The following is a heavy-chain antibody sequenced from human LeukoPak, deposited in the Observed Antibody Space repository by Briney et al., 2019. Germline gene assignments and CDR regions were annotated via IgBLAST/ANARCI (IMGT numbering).Heavy chain of an antibody. Sequence: GGSLRLSCAASGFTFSSYEMNWVRQAPGKGLEWGSYISSSGSTIYYADSVKGRFTISRDNAKNSLYLQMNSLRAEDTAVYYCARDAVVRGVIITDYWGQGTLVTVSS. CDR3: ARDAVVRGVIITDY. D-gene: IGHD3-10*01. J-gene: IGHJ4*02. V-gene: IGHV3-48*03. CDR2: ISSSGSTI. CDR1: GFTFSSYE.